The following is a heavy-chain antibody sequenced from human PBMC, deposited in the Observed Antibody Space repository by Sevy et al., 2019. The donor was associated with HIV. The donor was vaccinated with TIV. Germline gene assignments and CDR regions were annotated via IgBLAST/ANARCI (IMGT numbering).Heavy chain of an antibody. D-gene: IGHD4-17*01. J-gene: IGHJ4*02. Sequence: GGSLRLSCAASGFTPSTYGMHWVRQAPGKGLEWVAVIGYDGSNKYYADSVRGRFTISRDNSKNTRFLQMDSLRGEDTAVYYGARDPRMYGDYVLAYFDYWGQGTLVTVSS. CDR2: IGYDGSNK. CDR3: ARDPRMYGDYVLAYFDY. V-gene: IGHV3-33*01. CDR1: GFTPSTYG.